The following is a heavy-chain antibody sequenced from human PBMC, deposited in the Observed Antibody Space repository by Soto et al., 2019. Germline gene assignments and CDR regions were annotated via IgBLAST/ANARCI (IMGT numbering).Heavy chain of an antibody. J-gene: IGHJ5*02. CDR1: GYRFTSYW. Sequence: GESLKISCGTSGYRFTSYWIAWVRQMPGKGLEWMGIIFPSDSDTRYSPSFHGQVTISADRSTSTVFLQWASLKASDTAVYFCARKDKSGYFNWFDPWGQGTLVTVSS. CDR3: ARKDKSGYFNWFDP. CDR2: IFPSDSDT. D-gene: IGHD3-22*01. V-gene: IGHV5-51*01.